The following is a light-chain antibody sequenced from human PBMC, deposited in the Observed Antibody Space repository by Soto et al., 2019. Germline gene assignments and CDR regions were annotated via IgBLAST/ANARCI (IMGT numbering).Light chain of an antibody. CDR2: DAS. J-gene: IGKJ1*01. CDR3: QQRLNWPPG. CDR1: QSVTNY. V-gene: IGKV3-11*01. Sequence: ESFLTQSPDTLSLSPWERATVTCRASQSVTNYIAWYQQRPGQAPRLLIYDASNRATGVPARFSGSRSGTDFTLTISDLEPADFGLYYCQQRLNWPPGFGQGTKV.